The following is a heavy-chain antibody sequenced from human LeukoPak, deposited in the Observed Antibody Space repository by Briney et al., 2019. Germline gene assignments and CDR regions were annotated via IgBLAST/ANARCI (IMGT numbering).Heavy chain of an antibody. CDR2: IYTSGST. CDR1: GGSISSGSYD. Sequence: SQTLSLTCTVSGGSISSGSYDWSWIRQPAGKGLEWIGRIYTSGSTNYNPSLKTRVTISVDTSKNQFSLKLSSVTAADTAVYYCARSWDNWNFFDYWGQGTLVTVSS. V-gene: IGHV4-61*02. CDR3: ARSWDNWNFFDY. D-gene: IGHD1-20*01. J-gene: IGHJ4*02.